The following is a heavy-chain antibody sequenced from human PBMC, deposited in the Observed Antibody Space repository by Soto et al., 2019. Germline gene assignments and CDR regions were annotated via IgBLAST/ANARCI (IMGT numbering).Heavy chain of an antibody. CDR2: ISGSGGNI. Sequence: GGSLRLSCSGSGFTFSHHSLYWVRQPPGKGLQCVSSISGSGGNIYYAESVKGRFTISRDNSKNTLYLQMTSLSSEDSAVYYCVKVSGYCTGGSCFSYFDYWGQGTPVTVSS. J-gene: IGHJ4*02. CDR3: VKVSGYCTGGSCFSYFDY. V-gene: IGHV3-64D*06. CDR1: GFTFSHHS. D-gene: IGHD2-15*01.